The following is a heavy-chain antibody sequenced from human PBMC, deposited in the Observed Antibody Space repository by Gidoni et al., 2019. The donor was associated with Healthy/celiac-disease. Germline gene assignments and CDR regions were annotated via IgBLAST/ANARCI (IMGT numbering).Heavy chain of an antibody. CDR2: IKQDGSEK. V-gene: IGHV3-7*01. D-gene: IGHD6-19*01. CDR1: GFTFSSYW. Sequence: EVQLVESGGGLVQPGGCLRLSCVASGFTFSSYWMSWGRQAPGKGLEWVANIKQDGSEKYYVDAVKGRFTISRDNAKNSLYLQMNSLRAEDTAVYYCARDSSSGWYKGNDYWGQGTLVTVSS. J-gene: IGHJ4*02. CDR3: ARDSSSGWYKGNDY.